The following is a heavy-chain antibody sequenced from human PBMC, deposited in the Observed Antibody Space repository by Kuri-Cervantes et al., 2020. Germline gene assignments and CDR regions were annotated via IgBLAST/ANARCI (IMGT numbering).Heavy chain of an antibody. Sequence: GESLKISCAASGFTFNSYAVSWVRQAPGKGLQWVSAIGGDFTTYYADSVKHRFTISRDNSKNTLYLQMYSLRDEDTAVYYCAREFVGGWPFDYWGLGTLVTVSS. CDR2: IGGDFTT. J-gene: IGHJ4*02. D-gene: IGHD3-10*01. CDR3: AREFVGGWPFDY. CDR1: GFTFNSYA. V-gene: IGHV3-23*01.